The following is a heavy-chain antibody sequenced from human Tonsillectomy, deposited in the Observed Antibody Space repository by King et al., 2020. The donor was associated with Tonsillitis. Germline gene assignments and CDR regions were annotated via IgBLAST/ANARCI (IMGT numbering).Heavy chain of an antibody. CDR1: GFTFSSYA. D-gene: IGHD3-10*01. V-gene: IGHV3-23*04. CDR2: ISGSGGST. Sequence: VQLVESGGGLVQPGGSLRLSCAASGFTFSSYAMSWVRQAPGKGLEWFSVISGSGGSTSYADSVEGRFTISRDNSKNTLYLQRSSLRAEDTAIYYCATGGMYGSGSPYDAFDIWGQGKMVTVSS. J-gene: IGHJ3*02. CDR3: ATGGMYGSGSPYDAFDI.